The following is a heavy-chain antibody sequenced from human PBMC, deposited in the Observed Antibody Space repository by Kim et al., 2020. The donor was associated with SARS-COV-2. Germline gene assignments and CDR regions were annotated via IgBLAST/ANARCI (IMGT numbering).Heavy chain of an antibody. Sequence: YYTPSLKSRVTISVDTSKNQFSLKLSSVTAADTAVYYCAGRSVGVVVIDYWGQGTLVTVSS. V-gene: IGHV4-31*02. D-gene: IGHD3-22*01. J-gene: IGHJ4*02. CDR3: AGRSVGVVVIDY.